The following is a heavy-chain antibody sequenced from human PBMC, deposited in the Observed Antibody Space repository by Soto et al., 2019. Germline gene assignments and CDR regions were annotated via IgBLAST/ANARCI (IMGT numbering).Heavy chain of an antibody. D-gene: IGHD5-18*01. Sequence: PLRLSCSSSKFTFSSYGRHLVHQAPFKWLEFVAVISYDGSNKYYADSVKGRFTISRDNSKNTLYLQMNSLRAEDTAVYYCAKDLGRGYSYGLPGEYGMEVWGQGTTVTVSS. CDR1: KFTFSSYG. CDR2: ISYDGSNK. CDR3: AKDLGRGYSYGLPGEYGMEV. J-gene: IGHJ6*02. V-gene: IGHV3-30*18.